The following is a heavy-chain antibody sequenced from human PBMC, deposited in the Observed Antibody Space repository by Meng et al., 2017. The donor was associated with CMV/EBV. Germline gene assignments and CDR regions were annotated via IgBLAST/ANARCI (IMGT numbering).Heavy chain of an antibody. J-gene: IGHJ3*02. D-gene: IGHD3-10*01. Sequence: SGVTFSSYTMSWVSQAPGKGLEWVSAINSGATATNYADSVKGRLAISRDNSKNTLYLQMNSLIAEDTAIYYCAKGLGGSGSYLPFDIWGQGTMVTVSS. CDR3: AKGLGGSGSYLPFDI. CDR2: INSGATAT. V-gene: IGHV3-23*01. CDR1: GVTFSSYT.